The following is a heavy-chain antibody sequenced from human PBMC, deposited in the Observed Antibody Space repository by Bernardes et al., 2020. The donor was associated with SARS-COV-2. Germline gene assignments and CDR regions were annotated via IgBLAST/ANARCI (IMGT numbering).Heavy chain of an antibody. CDR1: GFTLSRYW. CDR3: ARDFRHYYYYYGMDV. J-gene: IGHJ6*02. Sequence: GGYLSPSGAASGFTLSRYWMSWVRPAPGKGLEWVANIKQDGSEKYYVDSVKGRFTISRDNAKNSLYLQMNSLRAEDTAVYYCARDFRHYYYYYGMDVWGQGTTVTVSS. CDR2: IKQDGSEK. V-gene: IGHV3-7*03.